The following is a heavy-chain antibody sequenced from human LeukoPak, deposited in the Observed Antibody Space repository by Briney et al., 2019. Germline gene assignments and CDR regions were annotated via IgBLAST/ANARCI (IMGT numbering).Heavy chain of an antibody. CDR3: ANRTRFGELRFDY. CDR1: GGSISTSNYY. D-gene: IGHD3-10*01. CDR2: IYYTGST. V-gene: IGHV4-39*01. J-gene: IGHJ4*02. Sequence: SETLSLTCTVSGGSISTSNYYWGWIRQPPGKGLEWIGSIYYTGSTYYNPSLNSRVTVSVDTSKNQFSLKLSSVTAADTAVYYCANRTRFGELRFDYWGREPWSPSPQ.